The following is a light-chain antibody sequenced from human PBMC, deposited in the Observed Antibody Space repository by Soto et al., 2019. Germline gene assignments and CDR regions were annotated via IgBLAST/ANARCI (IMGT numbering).Light chain of an antibody. V-gene: IGKV1-27*01. Sequence: DIQMTQSPSSPSASVGDRVTIPCRASQDINHYLAWYQQKPGKVPYLLIYGASTLQAGVPSRFSGGGSGTDFTLTISSLQPEDVATYYCQKYNTAPWTFGQGTKVEIK. CDR1: QDINHY. CDR2: GAS. J-gene: IGKJ1*01. CDR3: QKYNTAPWT.